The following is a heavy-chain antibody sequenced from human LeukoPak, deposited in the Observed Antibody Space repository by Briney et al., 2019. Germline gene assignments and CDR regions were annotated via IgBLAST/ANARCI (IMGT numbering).Heavy chain of an antibody. V-gene: IGHV3-48*03. J-gene: IGHJ2*01. Sequence: GGSLRLSCAASGFIFSSYETNWVRQAPGKGLEWVSYISSGGSIIYYADSVRGRFTISRDNAKNSPYLQMNSLRAEDTAVYFCTRDVRSRYFDLWGRGTLVTVSS. CDR2: ISSGGSII. CDR3: TRDVRSRYFDL. CDR1: GFIFSSYE.